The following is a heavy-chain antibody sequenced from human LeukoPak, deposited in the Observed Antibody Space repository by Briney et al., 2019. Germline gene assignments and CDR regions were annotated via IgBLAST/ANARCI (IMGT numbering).Heavy chain of an antibody. CDR2: ISGSVGTP. V-gene: IGHV3-23*01. D-gene: IGHD1-26*01. CDR1: GFTFSSYA. J-gene: IGHJ4*02. CDR3: AKDHTPSGSYYSGADY. Sequence: GGSLRLSCAASGFTFSSYAMSWVSQAQGKGLEWVSAISGSVGTPYHAHSVKARVTISRDNSKNTLYLQMNSLRAEYTAVYYCAKDHTPSGSYYSGADYWGQGTLVTVSS.